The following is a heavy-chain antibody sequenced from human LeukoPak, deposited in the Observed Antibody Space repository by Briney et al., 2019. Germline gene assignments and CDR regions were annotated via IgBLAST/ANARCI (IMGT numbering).Heavy chain of an antibody. CDR2: ISGSGTNT. V-gene: IGHV3-23*01. J-gene: IGHJ4*02. CDR3: AKDTAVILTAPFDS. Sequence: GGSLRLSCAASEFTFSSYAMTWVRQAPGKGLEWVSAISGSGTNTYYSGSVRGRFTISRDNSNNRLYLQMNSVRAEDTAMYFSAKDTAVILTAPFDSWGQGTLVTVSS. CDR1: EFTFSSYA. D-gene: IGHD2-21*01.